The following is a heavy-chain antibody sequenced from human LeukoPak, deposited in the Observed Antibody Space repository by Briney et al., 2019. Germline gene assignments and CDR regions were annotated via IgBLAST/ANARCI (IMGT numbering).Heavy chain of an antibody. D-gene: IGHD1-26*01. J-gene: IGHJ2*01. CDR1: GYTLTELS. V-gene: IGHV1-24*01. CDR3: ATLNWEHWYFDL. CDR2: FDPEDGET. Sequence: GALVKVSCKVSGYTLTELSMHWVRQAPGKGLECMGGFDPEDGETIYAQKFQGRVTMTEDTSTDTAYMELSSLRSEDTAVYYCATLNWEHWYFDLWGRGTLVTVSS.